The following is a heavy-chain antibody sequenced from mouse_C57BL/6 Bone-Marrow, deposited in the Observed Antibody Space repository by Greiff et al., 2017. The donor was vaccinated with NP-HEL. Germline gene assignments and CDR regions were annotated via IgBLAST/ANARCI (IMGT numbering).Heavy chain of an antibody. J-gene: IGHJ2*01. V-gene: IGHV14-2*01. CDR2: IDPEDGEP. CDR3: ALIYYGYLRYFDY. Sequence: VQLQQSGAELVKPGASVKLSCTASGFNIKDYYMHWVKQRTEQGLEWIGRIDPEDGEPKYAPKFQGQATITADTSSNTDYLQLSSLTSEDTAVYYCALIYYGYLRYFDYWGQGTTLTVSS. CDR1: GFNIKDYY. D-gene: IGHD2-2*01.